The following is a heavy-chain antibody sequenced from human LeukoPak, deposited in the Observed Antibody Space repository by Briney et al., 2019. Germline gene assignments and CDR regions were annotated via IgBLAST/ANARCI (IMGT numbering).Heavy chain of an antibody. Sequence: SVKVSCKASGGTFSSYAISWVRQAPGQGLEWMGRIIPILGIANYAQKFQGRVTITRNTSISTAYMELSSLRSEDTAVYYCATAKRVVGDAFDIWGQGTVVTVSS. CDR3: ATAKRVVGDAFDI. D-gene: IGHD2-15*01. CDR2: IIPILGIA. CDR1: GGTFSSYA. V-gene: IGHV1-69*04. J-gene: IGHJ3*02.